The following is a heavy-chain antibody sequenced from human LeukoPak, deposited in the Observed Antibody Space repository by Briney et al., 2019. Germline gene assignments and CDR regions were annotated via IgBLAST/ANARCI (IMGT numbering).Heavy chain of an antibody. CDR3: ARELGPTSGGY. V-gene: IGHV1-2*02. D-gene: IGHD5-12*01. CDR1: GYTSTAYY. Sequence: GASVKASCKASGYTSTAYYIDWVRQAPEQGLEWIGWINPIMGDTKYARTFQDRFTMHRDPSISTASVELSWLESDDTAVYYCARELGPTSGGYWGQGTLVTVS. CDR2: INPIMGDT. J-gene: IGHJ4*02.